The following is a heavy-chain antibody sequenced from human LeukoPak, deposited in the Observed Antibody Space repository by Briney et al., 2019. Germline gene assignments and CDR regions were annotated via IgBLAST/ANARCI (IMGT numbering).Heavy chain of an antibody. V-gene: IGHV3-9*03. CDR2: ISWNSGSI. CDR3: AKGDISSRPRGSFDY. D-gene: IGHD3-16*01. CDR1: GFTFDDYG. Sequence: GGSLRLSCAASGFTFDDYGMHWVRQAAGRGLDWVSGISWNSGSIGYVDSVKGRFTISRDHAKNSLYLQMNSLRAEDMALYYCAKGDISSRPRGSFDYWGQGPLVTVSS. J-gene: IGHJ4*02.